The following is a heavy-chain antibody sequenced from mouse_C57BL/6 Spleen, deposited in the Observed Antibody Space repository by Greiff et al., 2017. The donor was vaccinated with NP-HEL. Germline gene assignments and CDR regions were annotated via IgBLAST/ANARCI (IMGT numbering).Heavy chain of an antibody. D-gene: IGHD1-1*01. CDR3: ARWTLYYGSSPFDY. V-gene: IGHV1-26*01. J-gene: IGHJ2*01. CDR2: INPNNGGT. Sequence: EVQLQQSGPELVKPGASVKISCKASGYTFTDYYMNWVKQSHGKSLEWIGDINPNNGGTSYNQKFKGKATLTVDKSSSTAYMELRSLTSEDSAVYYCARWTLYYGSSPFDYWGQGTTLTVSS. CDR1: GYTFTDYY.